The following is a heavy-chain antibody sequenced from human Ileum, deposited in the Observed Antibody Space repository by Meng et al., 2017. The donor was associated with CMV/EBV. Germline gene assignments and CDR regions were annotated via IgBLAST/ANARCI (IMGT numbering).Heavy chain of an antibody. CDR2: IYYTASN. D-gene: IGHD2-21*01. CDR1: GDSVSSGSSY. J-gene: IGHJ5*02. V-gene: IGHV4-61*01. Sequence: SETLSLTCSVSGDSVSSGSSYWSWIRQSPGKGLEWLGYIYYTASNHYNPSLKSRVTISLDTSKNQVSLRLTSVTGADTAVYYCVGRLIYTGGGANWIDPWGQGTLVTVSS. CDR3: VGRLIYTGGGANWIDP.